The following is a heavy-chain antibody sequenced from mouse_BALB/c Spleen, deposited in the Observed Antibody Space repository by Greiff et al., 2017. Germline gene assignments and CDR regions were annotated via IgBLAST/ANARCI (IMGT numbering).Heavy chain of an antibody. CDR2: IYYSGTI. CDR1: GISITTGNYR. CDR3: ARDRDDVYYYAMDY. D-gene: IGHD2-14*01. Sequence: EVMLVESGPGLVKPSQTVSLTCTVTGISITTGNYRWSWIRQFPGNKLEWIGYIYYSGTITYNPSLTSRTTITRDTSKNQFFLEMNSLTAEDTATYYCARDRDDVYYYAMDYWGQGTSVTVSS. J-gene: IGHJ4*01. V-gene: IGHV3-5*02.